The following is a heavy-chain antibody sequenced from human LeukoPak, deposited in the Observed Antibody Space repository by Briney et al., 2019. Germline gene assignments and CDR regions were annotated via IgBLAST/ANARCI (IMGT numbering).Heavy chain of an antibody. CDR1: GYTFTRYS. J-gene: IGHJ6*04. CDR3: ARHSHMDV. Sequence: ASVKVPCKPSGYTFTRYSVHWVRQAPGQGLEWMGIINPSGGSTSYAQKFQGRVTMTRDTSTSTVYMELSSLRSDDTAIYYCARHSHMDVWGKGTTVTVSS. V-gene: IGHV1-46*01. CDR2: INPSGGST. D-gene: IGHD2-21*01.